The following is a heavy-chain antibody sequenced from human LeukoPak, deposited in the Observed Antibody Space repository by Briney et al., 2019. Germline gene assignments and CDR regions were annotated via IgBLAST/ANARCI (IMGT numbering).Heavy chain of an antibody. J-gene: IGHJ5*02. D-gene: IGHD6-19*01. V-gene: IGHV6-1*01. CDR2: TYYRSKWY. CDR1: GGSVSSNSAA. Sequence: SQTLSLTCAISGGSVSSNSAAWNWIRQSPSRGLEWLGRTYYRSKWYNAVSVKSRITINPDTSKNQFSLQLNSVTPEDTAVYYCARDSSGWLNWFDPWGQGTLVTVSS. CDR3: ARDSSGWLNWFDP.